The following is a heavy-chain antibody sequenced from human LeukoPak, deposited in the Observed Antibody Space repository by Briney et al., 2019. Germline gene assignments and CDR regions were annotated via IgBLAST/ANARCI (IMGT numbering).Heavy chain of an antibody. V-gene: IGHV1-8*01. D-gene: IGHD6-19*01. CDR3: ARGYPMAYSSGWFGSRSYTFDP. J-gene: IGHJ5*02. Sequence: GASVKVSCKASGYTFTSYDINWVRQATGQGLEWMGWMNPNSGNTGYAQKFQGRVTMTRNTSISTAYMGLSSLRSEDTAVYYCARGYPMAYSSGWFGSRSYTFDPWGQGTLVTVSS. CDR1: GYTFTSYD. CDR2: MNPNSGNT.